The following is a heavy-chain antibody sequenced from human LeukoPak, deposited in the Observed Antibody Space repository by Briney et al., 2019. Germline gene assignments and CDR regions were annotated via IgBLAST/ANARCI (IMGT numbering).Heavy chain of an antibody. D-gene: IGHD1-14*01. CDR1: GLTFSTSG. J-gene: IGHJ4*02. V-gene: IGHV3-21*06. CDR2: IGPTGSDR. Sequence: GGSLRLSCTASGLTFSTSGFNWLRQAPGKGLEWVASIGPTGSDRYHADSIKGRFTISRDNANNFLYLQMNSLRAEDTAVYYCATGTNGRHYDYWGQGTLLTVSS. CDR3: ATGTNGRHYDY.